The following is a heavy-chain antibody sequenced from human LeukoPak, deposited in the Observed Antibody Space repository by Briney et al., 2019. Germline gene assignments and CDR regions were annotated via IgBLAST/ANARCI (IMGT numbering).Heavy chain of an antibody. Sequence: ASETLSLTCTVSGGSISSYYWSWIRQPPGKGLEWIGNIYYSGSTNYNPSLKSRVTISVDTSKNQFSLKLSSVTAADTAMYSCARRWGDAFDIWGQGTMVTVSS. V-gene: IGHV4-59*08. J-gene: IGHJ3*02. CDR3: ARRWGDAFDI. CDR2: IYYSGST. CDR1: GGSISSYY. D-gene: IGHD7-27*01.